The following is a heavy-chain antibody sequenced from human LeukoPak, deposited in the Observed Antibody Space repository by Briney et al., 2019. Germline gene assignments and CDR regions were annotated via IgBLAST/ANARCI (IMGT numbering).Heavy chain of an antibody. CDR3: GREGRAGWGDY. Sequence: PSETLSLTCTVSGGSISSSSYYWGWIRQPPGKGLEWIGSIYYSGSTYYNPSLKSRVTISVDTSKNQFSLKLSSVTAADTAVYYCGREGRAGWGDYWGQGPLVTVSS. CDR2: IYYSGST. D-gene: IGHD1-26*01. CDR1: GGSISSSSYY. V-gene: IGHV4-39*07. J-gene: IGHJ4*02.